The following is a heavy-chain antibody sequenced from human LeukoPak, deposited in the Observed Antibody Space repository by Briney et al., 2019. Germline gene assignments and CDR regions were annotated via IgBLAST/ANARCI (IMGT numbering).Heavy chain of an antibody. CDR3: ARGGGEPPYYYYYMDV. J-gene: IGHJ6*03. CDR1: GGSISSYY. V-gene: IGHV4-59*01. Sequence: SETLSLTCTVSGGSISSYYWSWIRQPPGKGLEWIGYIYYSGSTNYNPSLKSRVTISVGTSKNQFFLKLSSVTAADTAVYYCARGGGEPPYYYYYMDVWGKGTTVTVSS. CDR2: IYYSGST. D-gene: IGHD1-26*01.